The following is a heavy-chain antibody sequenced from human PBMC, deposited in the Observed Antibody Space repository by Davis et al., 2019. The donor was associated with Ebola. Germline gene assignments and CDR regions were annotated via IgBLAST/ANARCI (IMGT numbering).Heavy chain of an antibody. V-gene: IGHV1-18*01. J-gene: IGHJ5*02. CDR1: GYTFTSYG. CDR3: ARGGLRYYYGSGSYFPLDP. CDR2: ISAYNGNT. Sequence: AASVKVSCKASGYTFTSYGISWVRQAPGQGLEWMGWISAYNGNTNYAQKLQGRVTMTTDTSTSTAYIELRSLRSDDTAVYYCARGGLRYYYGSGSYFPLDPWGQGTLVTVSS. D-gene: IGHD3-10*01.